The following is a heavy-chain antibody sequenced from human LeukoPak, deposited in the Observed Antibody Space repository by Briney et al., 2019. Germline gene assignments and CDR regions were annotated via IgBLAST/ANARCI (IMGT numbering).Heavy chain of an antibody. V-gene: IGHV1-2*02. CDR3: ARGGYYYDSSVGGDY. CDR1: GYTFTGYY. CDR2: INPNSGGT. J-gene: IGHJ4*02. Sequence: GASVKVSCKASGYTFTGYYMHRVRQAPGQGLEWMGWINPNSGGTNYAQKFQGRVTMTRDTSISTAYMELSRLRSDDTAVYYCARGGYYYDSSVGGDYWGQGTLVTVSS. D-gene: IGHD3-22*01.